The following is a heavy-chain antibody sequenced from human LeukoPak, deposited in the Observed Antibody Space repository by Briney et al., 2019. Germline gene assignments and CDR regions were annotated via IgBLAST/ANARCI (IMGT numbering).Heavy chain of an antibody. CDR3: AREFGSPVFGL. J-gene: IGHJ2*01. Sequence: PGGSLRLSCAASGFTFSSYTMNWVRQAPGKGLEWVSSISSSGSYIYYADSVKGRFTISRDNAKHSLYLQMNSLRAEDTAVYYCAREFGSPVFGLWGRGTLVTVSS. CDR1: GFTFSSYT. CDR2: ISSSGSYI. D-gene: IGHD3-10*01. V-gene: IGHV3-21*01.